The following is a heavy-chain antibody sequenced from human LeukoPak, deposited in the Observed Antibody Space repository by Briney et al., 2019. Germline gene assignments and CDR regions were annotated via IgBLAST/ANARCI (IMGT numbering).Heavy chain of an antibody. CDR2: IYTSGST. CDR3: ARAGGNRFDP. Sequence: SQTLSLTCTVSGGSISSGSYYWSWIRQPAGKGLEWIGRIYTSGSTTYNPSLKSRVTISVDTSKNQFSLKLTSVTAADTAVYYCARAGGNRFDPWGQGILVTVSS. CDR1: GGSISSGSYY. V-gene: IGHV4-61*02. J-gene: IGHJ5*02. D-gene: IGHD3-10*01.